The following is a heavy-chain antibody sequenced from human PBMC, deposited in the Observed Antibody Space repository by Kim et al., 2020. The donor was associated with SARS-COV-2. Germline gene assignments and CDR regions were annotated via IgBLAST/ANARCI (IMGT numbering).Heavy chain of an antibody. CDR3: AREGRRSSLDIVDY. Sequence: SETLSLTCTVSGDSVSSGSNYWSWIRQPPGKGLEWIGYIYYSGSTNHNPSLKSRVTISLDTSKNQLTLNLSSVTAADTAVYYCAREGRRSSLDIVDYWGPGTRVTVSS. CDR2: IYYSGST. V-gene: IGHV4-61*01. CDR1: GDSVSSGSNY. D-gene: IGHD2-15*01. J-gene: IGHJ4*02.